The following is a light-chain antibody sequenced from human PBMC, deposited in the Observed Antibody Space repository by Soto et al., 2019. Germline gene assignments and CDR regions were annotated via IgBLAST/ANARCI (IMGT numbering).Light chain of an antibody. CDR1: QDISKY. Sequence: DIQMTQSPSSLSASVGDRVTITCQASQDISKYLNWFQQKPGRAPKLLIYDASNLETGVPSRFRGTGSGTHFTFAITSLQREDFATYYCQQYGNLPLTFGGGTQVEIK. CDR2: DAS. V-gene: IGKV1-33*01. CDR3: QQYGNLPLT. J-gene: IGKJ4*01.